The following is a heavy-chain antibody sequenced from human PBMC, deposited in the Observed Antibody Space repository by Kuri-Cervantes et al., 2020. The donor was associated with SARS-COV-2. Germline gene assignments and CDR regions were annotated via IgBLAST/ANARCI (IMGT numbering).Heavy chain of an antibody. CDR3: ARVFRGGSYYYYYYMDV. D-gene: IGHD1-26*01. CDR1: GFIFSSYS. V-gene: IGHV3-21*01. Sequence: GGSLRLSCAASGFIFSSYSMNWVRQAPGKGLEWVSSISSSSSYIYYADSVKGRFTISRDNSKNTLYLQMNSLRAEDTAVYYCARVFRGGSYYYYYYMDVWGKGTTVTVSS. J-gene: IGHJ6*03. CDR2: ISSSSSYI.